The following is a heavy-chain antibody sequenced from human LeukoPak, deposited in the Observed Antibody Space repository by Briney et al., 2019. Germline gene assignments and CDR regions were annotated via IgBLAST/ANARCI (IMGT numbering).Heavy chain of an antibody. CDR3: AKDRGVGADAATYFDY. CDR1: GFTFSGYG. J-gene: IGHJ4*02. V-gene: IGHV3-30*02. D-gene: IGHD1-26*01. Sequence: PGGSLRLSCAASGFTFSGYGMHWVRQAPGKGLEWVAFIRYDGSNKYYADSVKGRFTISRDNSKNTLYLQMNSLRAEDTAVYYCAKDRGVGADAATYFDYWGQGTLVTVSS. CDR2: IRYDGSNK.